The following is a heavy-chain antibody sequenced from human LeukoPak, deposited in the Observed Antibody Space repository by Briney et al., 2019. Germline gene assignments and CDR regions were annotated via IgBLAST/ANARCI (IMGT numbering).Heavy chain of an antibody. V-gene: IGHV3-23*01. D-gene: IGHD6-13*01. CDR2: ISNSGGST. CDR3: ARGPWSAAGYNGMDV. CDR1: GFTFSSYG. J-gene: IGHJ6*02. Sequence: AGGSLRLSCAASGFTFSSYGMSWVRQAPGKGLEWVSAISNSGGSTPYADSVKRRFTISRDNSKNTLYLQMNSLRGEDTAVYYCARGPWSAAGYNGMDVWGQGTTVTVSS.